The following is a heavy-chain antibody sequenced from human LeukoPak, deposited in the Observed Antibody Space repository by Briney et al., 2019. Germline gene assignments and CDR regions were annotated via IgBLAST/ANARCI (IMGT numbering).Heavy chain of an antibody. CDR3: ARGRTYYYGSGSYSNWFDP. CDR2: ISTSSSYI. CDR1: GFTFSSYS. D-gene: IGHD3-10*01. V-gene: IGHV3-21*01. Sequence: PGGSLRLSCTASGFTFSSYSMNWVRQAPGKGLEWVSSISTSSSYIYYADSVKGRFTISRDNARNSLYLQMNTLRAEDTAVFYCARGRTYYYGSGSYSNWFDPWGQGTLVTVSS. J-gene: IGHJ5*02.